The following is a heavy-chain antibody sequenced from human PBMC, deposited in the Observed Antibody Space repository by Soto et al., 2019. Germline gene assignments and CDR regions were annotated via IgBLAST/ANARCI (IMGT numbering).Heavy chain of an antibody. Sequence: SVKVSCKASGGTFSSYAISWVRQAPGQGLEWMGGVIPIFGTANYAQKFQGRVTITADKSTSTAYMELSSLRSEDTAVYYCASHPGPYGDYDDYWGQGTLVTVSS. CDR2: VIPIFGTA. V-gene: IGHV1-69*06. CDR1: GGTFSSYA. D-gene: IGHD4-17*01. CDR3: ASHPGPYGDYDDY. J-gene: IGHJ4*02.